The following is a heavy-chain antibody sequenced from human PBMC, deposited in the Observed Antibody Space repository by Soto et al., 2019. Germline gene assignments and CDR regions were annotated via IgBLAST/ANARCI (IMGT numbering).Heavy chain of an antibody. D-gene: IGHD3-10*01. J-gene: IGHJ5*02. V-gene: IGHV1-46*01. Sequence: QVRLVQSGAEVQKPGASVKLSCEASGYTFANYYFHWVRQAPGQGLEWMGKINPSGGATTYAQKFQGRVTITWDVSAKSVYMEMRSLSGDDTAVYHCAKQTVELSLGGFDPWGQGTLVTVSS. CDR2: INPSGGAT. CDR1: GYTFANYY. CDR3: AKQTVELSLGGFDP.